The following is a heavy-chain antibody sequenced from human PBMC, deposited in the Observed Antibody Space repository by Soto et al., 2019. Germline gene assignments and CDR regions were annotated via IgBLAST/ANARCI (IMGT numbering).Heavy chain of an antibody. Sequence: SETLSLTCTVSGGSISSYYWSWIRQPPGKGLEWIGYIYYSGSTNYNPSLKSRVTISVDTSKNQFPLKLSSVTAADTAVYYCARTVTYYDFWSGYPHYYYYMDVWGKGTTVTVSS. J-gene: IGHJ6*03. CDR1: GGSISSYY. D-gene: IGHD3-3*01. V-gene: IGHV4-59*08. CDR3: ARTVTYYDFWSGYPHYYYYMDV. CDR2: IYYSGST.